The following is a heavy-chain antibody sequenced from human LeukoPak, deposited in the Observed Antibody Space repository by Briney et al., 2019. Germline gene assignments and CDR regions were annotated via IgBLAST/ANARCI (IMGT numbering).Heavy chain of an antibody. CDR3: ARDFPYYYVSSGYYHRYFDY. CDR1: GGSISSGGYY. CDR2: IYHSGST. Sequence: SQTLSLTCTVSGGSISSGGYYWSWIRQPPGKGLEWIGYIYHSGSTYYNPSLKSRVTISVDRSKNQFSLKLSSVTAADTAVYYCARDFPYYYVSSGYYHRYFDYWGQGALVTVSS. V-gene: IGHV4-30-2*01. J-gene: IGHJ4*02. D-gene: IGHD3-22*01.